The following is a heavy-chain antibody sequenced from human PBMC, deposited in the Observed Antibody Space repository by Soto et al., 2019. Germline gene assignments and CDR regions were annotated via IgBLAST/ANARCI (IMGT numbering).Heavy chain of an antibody. CDR2: IIPIFGTA. Sequence: GASVEVSCKXSGGTFSSYAISWVRQAPGQGLEWMGGIIPIFGTANYAQTFQGRVTINADESTSTAYMELRSLRSEDTAVYYCASRTYTGSYYEGNWFDPWGQGTLVTVSS. V-gene: IGHV1-69*13. J-gene: IGHJ5*02. CDR3: ASRTYTGSYYEGNWFDP. CDR1: GGTFSSYA. D-gene: IGHD1-26*01.